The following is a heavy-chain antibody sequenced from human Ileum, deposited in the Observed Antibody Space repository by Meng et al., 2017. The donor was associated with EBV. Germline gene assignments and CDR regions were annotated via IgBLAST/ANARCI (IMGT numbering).Heavy chain of an antibody. CDR2: TYYRSKWYN. Sequence: QMQPGSRGPGQPLHTASLTGARSGDSVSTTRAAWNWIRQSPSRGLDRLGRTYYRSKWYNEYAVSVKSRITINADTSKNQFSRQLNSVTPEDTAVYYWERGARLAPFDYWCQGTLVTVSS. CDR1: GDSVSTTRAA. J-gene: IGHJ4*02. CDR3: ERGARLAPFDY. V-gene: IGHV6-1*02. D-gene: IGHD6-19*01.